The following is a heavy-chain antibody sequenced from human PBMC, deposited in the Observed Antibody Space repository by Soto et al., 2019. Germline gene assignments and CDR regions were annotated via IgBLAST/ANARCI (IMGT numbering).Heavy chain of an antibody. V-gene: IGHV3-23*01. CDR3: AKRAYFDP. CDR2: ISRSDGSP. J-gene: IGHJ4*02. CDR1: GFTFSDSA. Sequence: PGGSLRLSCAASGFTFSDSAMNWVRQAPGKGLEWVSGISRSDGSPYYADSVKGRFTISRDTSKNTLYLQMNSLRAEDTAVYYCAKRAYFDPWGQGALVTVSS.